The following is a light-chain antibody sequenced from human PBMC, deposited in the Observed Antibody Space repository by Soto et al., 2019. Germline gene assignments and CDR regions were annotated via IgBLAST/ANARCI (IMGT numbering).Light chain of an antibody. J-gene: IGKJ4*01. CDR2: WAS. CDR1: QSVLYSSNNKNY. CDR3: QQYYTAPLT. V-gene: IGKV4-1*01. Sequence: DIVMTQSPDSLAVSLGERATINCKSSQSVLYSSNNKNYLAWYQQKSGQPPKLLIYWASTRESGVPDRFSGSGSGADFTLTISILQAEDVAVYYCQQYYTAPLTFGGGTKV.